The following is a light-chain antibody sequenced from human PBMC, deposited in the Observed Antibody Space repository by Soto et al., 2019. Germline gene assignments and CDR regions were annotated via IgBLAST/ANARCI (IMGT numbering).Light chain of an antibody. Sequence: DIQMTQSPSSLSASVGDRVTITCQARQDVNNSLNWYQQKPRKAPNLLIYDVSNLGTEVPSRFSGSGSGTDLTFTISRLQPEDIGTYYCQQYHKVLVTFGQGTRLEIK. J-gene: IGKJ5*01. CDR1: QDVNNS. CDR3: QQYHKVLVT. CDR2: DVS. V-gene: IGKV1-33*01.